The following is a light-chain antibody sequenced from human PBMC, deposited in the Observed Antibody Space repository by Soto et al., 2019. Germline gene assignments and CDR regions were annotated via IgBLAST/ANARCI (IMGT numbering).Light chain of an antibody. CDR1: QSLLHMSNRKDY. CDR3: QQYFFIPT. Sequence: DTVLTQSPESLTVSLGERATINCKSSQSLLHMSNRKDYLSWFQQKPGQSPKLLLSWASTRASGVPDRITGSGSGTDFTLTIAILQAEDAAVYYCQQYFFIPTFGLGTKLEI. CDR2: WAS. V-gene: IGKV4-1*01. J-gene: IGKJ2*01.